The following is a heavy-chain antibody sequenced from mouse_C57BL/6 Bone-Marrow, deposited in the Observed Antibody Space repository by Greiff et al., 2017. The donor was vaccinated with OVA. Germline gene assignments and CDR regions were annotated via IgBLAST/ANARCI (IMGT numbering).Heavy chain of an antibody. Sequence: QVQLQQSGAELAKPGASVKLSCKASGYTFTSYWMHWVKQRPGQGLEWIGYINPSSGYTKYNQKFKDKATLTADKSSSTAYMQLRSLTSEDSAVSYCAREVLWLRRRAMDYWGQGTSVTVSS. J-gene: IGHJ4*01. V-gene: IGHV1-7*01. D-gene: IGHD2-2*01. CDR3: AREVLWLRRRAMDY. CDR1: GYTFTSYW. CDR2: INPSSGYT.